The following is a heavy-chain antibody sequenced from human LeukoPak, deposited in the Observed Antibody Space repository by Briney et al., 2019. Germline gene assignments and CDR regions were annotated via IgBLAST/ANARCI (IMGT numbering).Heavy chain of an antibody. Sequence: PGGSLRLSCAASGFTFNNYAMSWVRQAPGKGLEWVSGISGSGGSTYYADSVKGRFTISRDNSKNTLYLQMNSLRAEDTAVFYCAKGPRIEAYYFDCWGQGTLVTVSS. CDR2: ISGSGGST. D-gene: IGHD6-25*01. CDR3: AKGPRIEAYYFDC. V-gene: IGHV3-23*01. CDR1: GFTFNNYA. J-gene: IGHJ4*02.